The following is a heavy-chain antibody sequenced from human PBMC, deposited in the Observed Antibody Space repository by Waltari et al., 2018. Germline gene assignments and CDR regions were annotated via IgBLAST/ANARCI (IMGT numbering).Heavy chain of an antibody. CDR2: ISYDGSNK. V-gene: IGHV3-30*18. Sequence: EWVAVISYDGSNKYYADSVKGRFTISRDNSKNTLYLQMNSLRAEDTAVYYCAKGTRITIFGVVSTYDAFDIWGQGTMVTVSS. CDR3: AKGTRITIFGVVSTYDAFDI. D-gene: IGHD3-3*01. J-gene: IGHJ3*02.